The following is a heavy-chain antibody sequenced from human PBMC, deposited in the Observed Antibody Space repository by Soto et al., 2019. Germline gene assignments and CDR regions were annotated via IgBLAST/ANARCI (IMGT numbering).Heavy chain of an antibody. Sequence: SETLSLTCTVSGGSISSYYWSWIRQSPGKGLEWIGYTHDSGSTNYNPSLKSRVTMSVDTSKNQFSLKLSSVTAADTAVYYCARHSYCSSICWFDPWGQGT. D-gene: IGHD2-2*01. CDR3: ARHSYCSSICWFDP. J-gene: IGHJ5*02. CDR1: GGSISSYY. CDR2: THDSGST. V-gene: IGHV4-59*08.